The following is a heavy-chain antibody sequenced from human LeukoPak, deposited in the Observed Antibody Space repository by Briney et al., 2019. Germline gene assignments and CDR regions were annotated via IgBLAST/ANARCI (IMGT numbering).Heavy chain of an antibody. J-gene: IGHJ3*02. CDR2: ISSSSSTI. V-gene: IGHV3-48*02. CDR3: AREYSSSSGRAFDI. D-gene: IGHD6-6*01. CDR1: GFTLSTYT. Sequence: GGSLRLSCAASGFTLSTYTMNRVRQAPGKGLQWFSYISSSSSTIYYADSVKRRFTISRDNAKNSLYLQMNSLRDEDTAVYYCAREYSSSSGRAFDIWGQGTMVTVSS.